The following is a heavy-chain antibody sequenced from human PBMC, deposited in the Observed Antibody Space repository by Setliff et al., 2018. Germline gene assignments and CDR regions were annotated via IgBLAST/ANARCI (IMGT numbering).Heavy chain of an antibody. CDR3: VRDPPGSGFAFES. Sequence: QSGGSLRLSCPTSEFTFKTDVIHWVRQAPGKGLEWVAALMWFEGSKQYYADSVRGRFIISRDSSKNTMYLHMNSLRPEDTAVYYCVRDPPGSGFAFESWGQGTLVTVSS. CDR1: EFTFKTDV. D-gene: IGHD6-19*01. J-gene: IGHJ4*02. CDR2: MWFEGSKQ. V-gene: IGHV3-30*02.